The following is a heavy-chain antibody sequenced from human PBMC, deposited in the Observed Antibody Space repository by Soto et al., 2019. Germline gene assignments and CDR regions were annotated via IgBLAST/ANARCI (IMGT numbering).Heavy chain of an antibody. CDR2: IYYSGST. CDR1: GGSVSSGSYY. Sequence: QVQLQESGPGLVKPSETLSLTCTVSGGSVSSGSYYWSWIRQPPGKGLEWIGYIYYSGSTNYNPSLKSRVTISVDTSKNQFSLKLSSVTAADTAVYYCASAHYYGENFDYWGQGTLVTVSS. CDR3: ASAHYYGENFDY. V-gene: IGHV4-61*01. D-gene: IGHD4-17*01. J-gene: IGHJ4*02.